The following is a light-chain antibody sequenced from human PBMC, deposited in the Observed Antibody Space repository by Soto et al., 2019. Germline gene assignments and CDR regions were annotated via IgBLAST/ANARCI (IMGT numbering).Light chain of an antibody. Sequence: EIVLTQSPGTLSLSPGERATLSCRASQSVDSSYLAWYQQKPGQAPRLLIYGAASRATGISDRFSGSGSGTDFSLTISRLDPEDSAVYYCQQYGRRPQTFGQGTKVEI. CDR2: GAA. CDR3: QQYGRRPQT. CDR1: QSVDSSY. V-gene: IGKV3-20*01. J-gene: IGKJ1*01.